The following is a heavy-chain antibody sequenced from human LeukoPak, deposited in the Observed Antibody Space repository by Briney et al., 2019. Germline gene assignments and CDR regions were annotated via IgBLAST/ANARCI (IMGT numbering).Heavy chain of an antibody. CDR3: ARDLGSGPGYFDY. D-gene: IGHD6-19*01. CDR2: ISSSSSYI. J-gene: IGHJ4*02. CDR1: GFTFRSYT. V-gene: IGHV3-21*01. Sequence: PGGSLRLSCVASGFTFRSYTMNWVRQAPGKGLEWVSSISSSSSYISYADSTKGRFTTSRDNAKNSLYLQMNSLRAEDTAVYYCARDLGSGPGYFDYWGQGTLVTVSS.